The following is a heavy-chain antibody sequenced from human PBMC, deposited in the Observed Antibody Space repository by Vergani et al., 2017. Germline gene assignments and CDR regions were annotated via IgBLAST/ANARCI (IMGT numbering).Heavy chain of an antibody. CDR2: MDYNGRA. CDR1: GGSFLKSRDY. J-gene: IGHJ4*02. CDR3: ARHVTQDYYNDSDYFDY. V-gene: IGHV4-39*01. D-gene: IGHD3-22*01. Sequence: EEGGGGEKEGGIRSFTCSGTGGSFLKSRDYWGWIRQPPGKGLEWIGSMDYNGRAYYTPSLRRRVAISIDTSKMQFSLKLYSLTAADTAIYYCARHVTQDYYNDSDYFDYWGLGTHVTVSS.